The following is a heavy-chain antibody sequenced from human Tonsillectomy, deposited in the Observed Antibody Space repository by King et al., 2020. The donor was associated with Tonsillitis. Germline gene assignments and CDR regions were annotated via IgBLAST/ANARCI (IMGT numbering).Heavy chain of an antibody. CDR2: IDYTGST. V-gene: IGHV4-4*02. J-gene: IGHJ3*02. CDR1: GGSISSSNW. CDR3: ARDSSAVFDI. D-gene: IGHD6-19*01. Sequence: QLQESGPGLVKPSGTLSLTCAVSGGSISSSNWWSWVRQPPGGGLEWIGEIDYTGSTSYNPSLRSRVTMSVDTSKNHFSLTLSSVTAADTAVYYCARDSSAVFDIWGQGTMVTVSS.